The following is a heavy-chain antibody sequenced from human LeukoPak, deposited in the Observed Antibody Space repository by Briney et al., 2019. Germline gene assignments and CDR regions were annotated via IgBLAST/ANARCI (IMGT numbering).Heavy chain of an antibody. Sequence: SETLSLTCTVSGGSISSYYWSWIRQPPGKGLEWIGYIYYSGSTNYNPSLKSRVTISVDTSKNQFSLKLSSVTAADTAVYYCARHPIQLWLRFDPWGQGTLVTVSS. D-gene: IGHD5-18*01. J-gene: IGHJ5*02. CDR1: GGSISSYY. CDR3: ARHPIQLWLRFDP. V-gene: IGHV4-59*08. CDR2: IYYSGST.